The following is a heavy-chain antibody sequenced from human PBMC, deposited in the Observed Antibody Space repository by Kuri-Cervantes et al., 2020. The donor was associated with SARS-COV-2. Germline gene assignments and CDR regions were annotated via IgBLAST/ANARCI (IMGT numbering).Heavy chain of an antibody. J-gene: IGHJ4*02. V-gene: IGHV4-4*07. CDR2: IYTSGST. CDR3: ARDMARWYSSSWFSFDY. D-gene: IGHD6-13*01. CDR1: GFTFSSYS. Sequence: GSLRLSCAASGFTFSSYSMNWVRQAPGKGLEWIGRIYTSGSTNYNPSLKSRVTMSVDTSKNQFSLKLSSVTAADTAVYYCARDMARWYSSSWFSFDYWGQGTLVTVSS.